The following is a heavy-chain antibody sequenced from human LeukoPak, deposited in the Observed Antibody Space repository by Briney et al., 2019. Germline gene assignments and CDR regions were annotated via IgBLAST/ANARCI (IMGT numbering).Heavy chain of an antibody. CDR1: GYTFTCYY. CDR3: ARDHFQWLVNGCRH. V-gene: IGHV1-2*02. Sequence: GASVKVSCKASGYTFTCYYMHWVRQAPGQGLEWMGWINPNSGGTNYAQKFQGRVTMTRDTSISTAYMELSRLRSDDTAVYYCARDHFQWLVNGCRHWGQGTLVTVSS. CDR2: INPNSGGT. J-gene: IGHJ4*02. D-gene: IGHD6-19*01.